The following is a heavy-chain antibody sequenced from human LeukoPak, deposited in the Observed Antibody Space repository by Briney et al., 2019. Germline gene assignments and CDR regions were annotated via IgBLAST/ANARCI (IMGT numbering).Heavy chain of an antibody. J-gene: IGHJ4*02. D-gene: IGHD3-10*01. CDR1: GYTFTSYD. Sequence: ASVKVSCKASGYTFTSYDINWVRQATGHGLEWMGWINAGNGNTKYSQEFQGRVTITRDTSASTAYMELSSLGSEDMAGYYCARGSGSVRTPTFDYWGQGTLVTVSS. V-gene: IGHV1-3*03. CDR2: INAGNGNT. CDR3: ARGSGSVRTPTFDY.